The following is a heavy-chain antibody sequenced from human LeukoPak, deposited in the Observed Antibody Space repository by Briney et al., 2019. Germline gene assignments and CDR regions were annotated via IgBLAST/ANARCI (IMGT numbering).Heavy chain of an antibody. CDR1: GFTFNSYT. D-gene: IGHD5-12*01. CDR3: ARVLRDISRAFDI. J-gene: IGHJ3*02. Sequence: GGSLRLSCAASGFTFNSYTMNWVRQAPGKGLEWVSSISSTSRYIYYADSVKGRFTISRDNAQNSLYLQMNSLRAEDTAVYYCARVLRDISRAFDIWGQGTMVTVSS. V-gene: IGHV3-21*04. CDR2: ISSTSRYI.